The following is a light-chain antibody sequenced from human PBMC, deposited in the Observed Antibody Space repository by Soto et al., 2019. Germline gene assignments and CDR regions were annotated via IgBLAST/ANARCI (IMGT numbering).Light chain of an antibody. Sequence: ETVLTQSPATLSLSPGERATLSCRASQSVSSYLAWFQQKPGQAPRLLIYDASNRATGIPARFSGSGSGTDFTLTISNLEPEDFAVYYCQQRRNGLTFGGGTKVDIK. CDR2: DAS. J-gene: IGKJ4*01. V-gene: IGKV3-11*01. CDR1: QSVSSY. CDR3: QQRRNGLT.